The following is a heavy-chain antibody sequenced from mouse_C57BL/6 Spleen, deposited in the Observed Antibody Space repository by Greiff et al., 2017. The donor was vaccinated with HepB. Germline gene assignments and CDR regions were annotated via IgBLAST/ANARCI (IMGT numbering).Heavy chain of an antibody. J-gene: IGHJ4*01. CDR1: GYTFTDYE. V-gene: IGHV1-15*01. D-gene: IGHD2-2*01. CDR3: TRLGLRQEDAMDY. Sequence: VQLQQSGAELVRPGASVTLSCKASGYTFTDYEMHWVKQTPVHGLEWIGAIDPETGGTAYNQKFQGKAILTADKSSSTAYMELRSLTSEDSAVYYCTRLGLRQEDAMDYWGQGTSVTVSS. CDR2: IDPETGGT.